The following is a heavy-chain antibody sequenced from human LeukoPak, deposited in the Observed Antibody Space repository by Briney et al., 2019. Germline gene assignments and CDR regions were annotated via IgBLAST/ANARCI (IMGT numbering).Heavy chain of an antibody. CDR3: AKGAQNYDFWSGYLNYFDY. D-gene: IGHD3-3*01. J-gene: IGHJ4*02. V-gene: IGHV3-23*01. Sequence: GGSLRLSCAASRFTFSSYAMSWVRQAPGKGLEWVSAISGSGGSTYYADSVKGRFTISRDNSKNTLYLQMNSLRAEDTAVYYCAKGAQNYDFWSGYLNYFDYWGQGTLVTVSS. CDR2: ISGSGGST. CDR1: RFTFSSYA.